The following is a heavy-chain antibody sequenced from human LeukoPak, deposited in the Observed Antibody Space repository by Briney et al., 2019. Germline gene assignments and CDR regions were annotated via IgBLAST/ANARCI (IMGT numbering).Heavy chain of an antibody. CDR2: MNPNSGNT. D-gene: IGHD2-15*01. J-gene: IGHJ4*02. Sequence: GASVKVSCKASGYTFTSYDINWVRQATGQGLELMGWMNPNSGNTGYAQKFQGRVTMTRNTSISTAYMELSSLRSEDTAVYYCARVRSGSRRGYCSGGSCYPFDYWGQGTLVTVSS. CDR1: GYTFTSYD. CDR3: ARVRSGSRRGYCSGGSCYPFDY. V-gene: IGHV1-8*01.